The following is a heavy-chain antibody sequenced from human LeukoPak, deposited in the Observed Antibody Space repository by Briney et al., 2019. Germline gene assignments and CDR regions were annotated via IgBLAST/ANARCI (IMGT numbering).Heavy chain of an antibody. V-gene: IGHV4-59*01. CDR3: ARESSGSYYSYYYYGMDV. J-gene: IGHJ6*02. D-gene: IGHD1-26*01. CDR1: GGSISSYY. Sequence: SETLSLTCTVSGGSISSYYWSWIRQPPGKGLEWIGYIYYSGSTNYNPSLKSRVTISVDTSKSQFSLKLSSVTAADTAVYYCARESSGSYYSYYYYGMDVWGQGTTVTVSS. CDR2: IYYSGST.